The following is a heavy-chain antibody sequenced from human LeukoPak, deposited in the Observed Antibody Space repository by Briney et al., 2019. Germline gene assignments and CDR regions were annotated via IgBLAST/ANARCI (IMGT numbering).Heavy chain of an antibody. Sequence: GGSLRLSCAASGFTFSSYWMHWVRQAPGKGLVSVSRINSDGSSTSYADSVKGRFTISRDNAKNSLYLQMNSLRAEDTAVYYCAKDRSLGGSSGYYYFDYWGQGTLVTVSS. V-gene: IGHV3-74*01. CDR1: GFTFSSYW. CDR3: AKDRSLGGSSGYYYFDY. J-gene: IGHJ4*02. CDR2: INSDGSST. D-gene: IGHD3-22*01.